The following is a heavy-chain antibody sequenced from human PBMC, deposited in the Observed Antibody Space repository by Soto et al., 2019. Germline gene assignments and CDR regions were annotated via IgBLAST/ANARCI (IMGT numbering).Heavy chain of an antibody. CDR1: GYSFTSYW. V-gene: IGHV5-51*01. CDR2: IYPGDSDT. J-gene: IGHJ6*04. CDR3: AKGAHITDYYYYGMDV. Sequence: GESLKISCKGSGYSFTSYWIGWVRQMPGKGLEWMGIIYPGDSDTRYSPSFQGQVTRSADKSISTAYLQLSSLKASDTAMYYCAKGAHITDYYYYGMDVWGKGTTVTVAS.